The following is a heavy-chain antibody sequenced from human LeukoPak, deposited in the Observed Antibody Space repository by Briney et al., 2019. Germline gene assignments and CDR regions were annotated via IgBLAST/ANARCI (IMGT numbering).Heavy chain of an antibody. CDR1: GFTFSSYG. V-gene: IGHV3-30*18. CDR2: ISYDGSNK. CDR3: AKDMDGYSALELDY. Sequence: GGSLRLSCAASGFTFSSYGMHWVRQAPGKGLEWVAVISYDGSNKYYADSVKGRFTISRDNSKNTLYLQMNSLRAEDTAVYYCAKDMDGYSALELDYRGQGTLVTVSS. D-gene: IGHD5-12*01. J-gene: IGHJ4*02.